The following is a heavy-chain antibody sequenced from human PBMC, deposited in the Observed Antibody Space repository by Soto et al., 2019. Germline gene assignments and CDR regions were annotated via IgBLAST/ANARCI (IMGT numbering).Heavy chain of an antibody. Sequence: TLSLTCTVSGGSISSGCYYWSWIRQHPGKGLEWIGLIHHSGSTYYNPSLKSPITMSVDTSKNQFSLKVTSVTAADTAVYYCARRVPMFNYFDYWGQGALVTVSS. J-gene: IGHJ4*02. V-gene: IGHV4-31*01. CDR3: ARRVPMFNYFDY. CDR1: GGSISSGCYY. CDR2: IHHSGST. D-gene: IGHD3-10*02.